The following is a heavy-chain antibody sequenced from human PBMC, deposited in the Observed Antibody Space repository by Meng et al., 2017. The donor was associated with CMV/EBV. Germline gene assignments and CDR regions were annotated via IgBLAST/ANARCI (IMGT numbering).Heavy chain of an antibody. CDR3: ARVGLGNYGYYYGMDV. Sequence: GESLKISCAASGFTVSSNYMSWVRQAPGKGLEWVSVIYSGGSTYYADSVKGRFTISRDNSKNTLYLQMNSLRAEDTAVYYCARVGLGNYGYYYGMDVWGQGITVTVSS. CDR1: GFTVSSNY. D-gene: IGHD1-7*01. J-gene: IGHJ6*02. CDR2: IYSGGST. V-gene: IGHV3-53*01.